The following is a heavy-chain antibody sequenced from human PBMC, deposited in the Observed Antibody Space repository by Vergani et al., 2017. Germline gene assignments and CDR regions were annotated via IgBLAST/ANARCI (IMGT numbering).Heavy chain of an antibody. D-gene: IGHD2-21*02. Sequence: QVQLVQSGAEVKKPGASLRVFCKAFGYIFTSDDIDWVRQATGQGLEWMGWMNPNSGNTGYGQRFQGRVTITRDTSVSTAYLELSSLRSEDTAVYYCVSARRTCSADDCPRYYFDYWGQGTLVTVSS. V-gene: IGHV1-8*01. CDR1: GYIFTSDD. CDR2: MNPNSGNT. CDR3: VSARRTCSADDCPRYYFDY. J-gene: IGHJ4*02.